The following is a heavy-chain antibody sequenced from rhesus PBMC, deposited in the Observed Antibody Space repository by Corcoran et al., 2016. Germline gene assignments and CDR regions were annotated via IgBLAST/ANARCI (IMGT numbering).Heavy chain of an antibody. CDR3: ARRPYDYFDY. CDR2: IYWDDDK. V-gene: IGHV2-174*01. J-gene: IGHJ4*01. Sequence: QVTLKESGPALVKPTQTLTLTCPFSGFSISTSGMGVGWIRQPPGKALEWLALIYWDDDKYYSTSLKSRLTISKDTSKNQVVLTMTNMDPVDTATYYCARRPYDYFDYWGQGVLVTVSS. D-gene: IGHD3-22*01. CDR1: GFSISTSGMG.